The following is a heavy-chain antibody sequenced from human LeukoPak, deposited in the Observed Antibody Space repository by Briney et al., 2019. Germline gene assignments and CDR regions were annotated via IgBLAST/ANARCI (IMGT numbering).Heavy chain of an antibody. CDR2: IHTGGTT. Sequence: GGSLRLFCVASGFSISYSYVGWVRQAPGKGLEWVSVIHTGGTTNYADSVKGRFTISKDNSNNTVYLQMNSVRVEDTAVYYCARVWFGYFFQWGQGALVTVSS. CDR1: GFSISYSY. V-gene: IGHV3-53*01. J-gene: IGHJ4*02. CDR3: ARVWFGYFFQ. D-gene: IGHD3-10*01.